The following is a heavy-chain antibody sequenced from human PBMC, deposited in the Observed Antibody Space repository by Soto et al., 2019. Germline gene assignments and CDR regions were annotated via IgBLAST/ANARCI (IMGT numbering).Heavy chain of an antibody. V-gene: IGHV4-31*03. J-gene: IGHJ4*02. CDR1: GGSISSGGYY. D-gene: IGHD3-10*01. CDR2: IYYSGST. CDR3: ARASYRSGSYLDY. Sequence: KPSETLSLTCTVSGGSISSGGYYWSWIRQHPGKGLEWIGYIYYSGSTYYNPSLKSRVTISVDTSKNQFSLKLSSVTAADTAVYYCARASYRSGSYLDYWGQGTLVTVSS.